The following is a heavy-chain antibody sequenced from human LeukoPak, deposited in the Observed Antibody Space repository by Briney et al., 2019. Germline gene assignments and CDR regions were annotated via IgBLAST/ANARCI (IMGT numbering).Heavy chain of an antibody. CDR1: GFPFSGYW. CDR3: ARSASGYDA. CDR2: IDDDGAGT. D-gene: IGHD5-12*01. V-gene: IGHV3-74*01. J-gene: IGHJ5*02. Sequence: GGSLRLSCAASGFPFSGYWMHWVRQAPGKGLVWVSRIDDDGAGTTYADSAKGRFTISRDNAKNTLYLQMNSLRVEDTAVYYCARSASGYDAWGQGTLVTVSS.